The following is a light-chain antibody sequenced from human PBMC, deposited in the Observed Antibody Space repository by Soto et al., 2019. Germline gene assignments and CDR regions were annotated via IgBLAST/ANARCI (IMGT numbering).Light chain of an antibody. J-gene: IGKJ1*01. V-gene: IGKV1-39*01. CDR1: QSISNY. Sequence: DIPMTQSPSSLSASVGDRVTITCRASQSISNYLNWFQQKPGSPPKLLIYAASTLQGGVPSRFSGRGSGTDFTLTISSLQPEDFAAYYCQQTYTSPETFGQGTKVEI. CDR2: AAS. CDR3: QQTYTSPET.